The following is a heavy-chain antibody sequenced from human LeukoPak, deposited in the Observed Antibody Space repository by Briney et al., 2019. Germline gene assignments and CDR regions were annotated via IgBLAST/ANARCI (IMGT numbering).Heavy chain of an antibody. CDR1: GFTLSSYA. D-gene: IGHD5-18*01. V-gene: IGHV3-23*01. Sequence: GGSLRLSCAASGFTLSSYAMSWVRQAPGKGLEWVSAISDTGNTYHADSVKGRFTISRDNSKNTLYLQMNSLRAEDTAVYYCEYLGYGDLFDYWGQGTLVTVSS. J-gene: IGHJ4*02. CDR3: EYLGYGDLFDY. CDR2: ISDTGNT.